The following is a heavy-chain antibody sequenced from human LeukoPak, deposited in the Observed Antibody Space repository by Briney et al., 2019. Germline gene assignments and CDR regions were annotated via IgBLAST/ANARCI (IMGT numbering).Heavy chain of an antibody. V-gene: IGHV1-18*01. J-gene: IGHJ3*02. D-gene: IGHD2-21*01. Sequence: ASVKVSCKASGYTFTSYGISWVRQAPGQGLDWMGWISGYKGNTNYAQRLQGRVTMTTDTSTSTVYMELRSLRSDDTAVYYCARDPYPDAFDIWGQGTLVTVSS. CDR1: GYTFTSYG. CDR3: ARDPYPDAFDI. CDR2: ISGYKGNT.